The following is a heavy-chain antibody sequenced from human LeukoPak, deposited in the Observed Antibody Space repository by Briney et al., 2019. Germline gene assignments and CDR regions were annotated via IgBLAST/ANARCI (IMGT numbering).Heavy chain of an antibody. D-gene: IGHD2-21*02. Sequence: PGGSLGLSCAASGFTVSSNYMSWVRQAPGKGLEWVANINEDGSYKYHADSVKGRLTISRDNAKNSLYLQMNSLRAEDTAVYYCARDATRGGDNDYWGQGTRVIVSS. V-gene: IGHV3-7*01. J-gene: IGHJ4*02. CDR3: ARDATRGGDNDY. CDR2: INEDGSYK. CDR1: GFTVSSNY.